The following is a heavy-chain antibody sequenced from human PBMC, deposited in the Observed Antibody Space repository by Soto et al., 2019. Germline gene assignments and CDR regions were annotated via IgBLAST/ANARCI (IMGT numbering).Heavy chain of an antibody. CDR3: AKGGEVGGVLGDH. Sequence: QVQLVESGGGGVQPGTSLRLSCEASGFAFNKFGMHWVRQAPGKGLEWVAFISYDGSYQYYADSVEGRLTITRDNSMNTLNRQLNSLRREDTAVYYCAKGGEVGGVLGDHWGQGTLVTGSS. J-gene: IGHJ4*02. D-gene: IGHD1-26*01. V-gene: IGHV3-30*18. CDR2: ISYDGSYQ. CDR1: GFAFNKFG.